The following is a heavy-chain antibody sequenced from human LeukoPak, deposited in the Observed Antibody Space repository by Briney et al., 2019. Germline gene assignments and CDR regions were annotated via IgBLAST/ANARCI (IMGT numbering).Heavy chain of an antibody. Sequence: HPSETLSLTCTVSGGSISSYYWSWIRQPPGKGLEWIGYIYYSGSTNYNPSLKSRVTISVDTSKNQFSLKLSSVTAADTAVYYCAAGAVVAAIDWFDPWGQGTLVTVSS. CDR2: IYYSGST. CDR1: GGSISSYY. CDR3: AAGAVVAAIDWFDP. D-gene: IGHD2-15*01. J-gene: IGHJ5*02. V-gene: IGHV4-59*01.